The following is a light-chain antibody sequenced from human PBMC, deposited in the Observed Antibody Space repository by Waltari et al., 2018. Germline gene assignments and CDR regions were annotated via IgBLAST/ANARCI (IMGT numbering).Light chain of an antibody. CDR3: QQRSIWPLT. V-gene: IGKV3-11*01. CDR1: ESVFGY. CDR2: DTF. J-gene: IGKJ4*01. Sequence: EIVLTQSPATLSVSPGERATLSCRASESVFGYLAWYQQKPGQAPRLLIFDTFKRATGIPARFSGSGYGTDFTLTINSLETGDFALYYCQQRSIWPLTFGGGTKVDVK.